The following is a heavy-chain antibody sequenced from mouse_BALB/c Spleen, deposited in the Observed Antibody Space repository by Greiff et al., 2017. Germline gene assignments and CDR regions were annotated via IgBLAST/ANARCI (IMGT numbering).Heavy chain of an antibody. Sequence: EVQRVESGGDLVKPGGSLKLSCAASGFTFSSYGMSWVRQTPDKRLEWVATISSGGSYTYYPDSVKGRSTISRDNAKNTLYLQMSSLKSEDTAMYYCASDGYYPFFAYWGQGTLVTVSA. D-gene: IGHD2-3*01. CDR2: ISSGGSYT. J-gene: IGHJ3*01. CDR3: ASDGYYPFFAY. CDR1: GFTFSSYG. V-gene: IGHV5-6*01.